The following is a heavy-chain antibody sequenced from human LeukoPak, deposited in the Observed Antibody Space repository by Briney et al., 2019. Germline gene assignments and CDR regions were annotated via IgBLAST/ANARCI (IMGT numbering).Heavy chain of an antibody. CDR2: IDPSDSYT. D-gene: IGHD2-15*01. CDR1: GYRFTSYW. J-gene: IGHJ5*02. Sequence: GESLRISCKGSGYRFTSYWISWVRQMPGKGLEWMGRIDPSDSYTNYSPSFQGHVTISADKSISTAYLQWSSLKASDTAMYYCARPYCSGGSCNNWFDPWGQGTLVTVSS. CDR3: ARPYCSGGSCNNWFDP. V-gene: IGHV5-10-1*01.